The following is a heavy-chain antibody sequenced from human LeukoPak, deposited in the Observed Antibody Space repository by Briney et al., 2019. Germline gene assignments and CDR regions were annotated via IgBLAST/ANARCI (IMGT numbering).Heavy chain of an antibody. CDR3: AREERDHGDY. CDR1: GYSISSGYY. D-gene: IGHD1-14*01. V-gene: IGHV4-38-2*02. J-gene: IGHJ4*02. CDR2: IYHSGST. Sequence: PSETLSLTCAVSGYSISSGYYWGWIRQPPGKGLEWIGSIYHSGSTYYNSSLKSRVTISVDTSKNQFSLKLSSVTAADTAVYYCAREERDHGDYWGQGTLVTVSP.